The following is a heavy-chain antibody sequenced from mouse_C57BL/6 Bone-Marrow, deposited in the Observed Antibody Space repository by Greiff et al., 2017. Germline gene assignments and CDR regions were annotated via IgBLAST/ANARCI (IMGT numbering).Heavy chain of an antibody. Sequence: VQLQESGAELARPGASVKLSCKASGYTFTSSGISWVKQRTGQGLEWIGEINPRSGNTYYNEKFKGKATLTADKSSSTAYMELRSLTSEDSAVYCCARSRDYDYSWFAYWGQGTLVTVSA. D-gene: IGHD2-4*01. CDR3: ARSRDYDYSWFAY. J-gene: IGHJ3*01. CDR2: INPRSGNT. CDR1: GYTFTSSG. V-gene: IGHV1-81*01.